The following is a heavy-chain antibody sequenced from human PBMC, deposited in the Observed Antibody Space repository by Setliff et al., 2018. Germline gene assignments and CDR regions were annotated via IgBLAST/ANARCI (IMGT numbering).Heavy chain of an antibody. Sequence: KPGGSLRLSCVASGFTFSFHSLNWVRQAPGKGLEWVPSISSSSSYINYADSGKGRFTISRDNAKNSLYLQMNSLRAEDTALYFCAREGVYLGRAFDLWGQGTMVTVSS. D-gene: IGHD2-8*01. CDR2: ISSSSSYI. CDR1: GFTFSFHS. J-gene: IGHJ3*01. V-gene: IGHV3-21*01. CDR3: AREGVYLGRAFDL.